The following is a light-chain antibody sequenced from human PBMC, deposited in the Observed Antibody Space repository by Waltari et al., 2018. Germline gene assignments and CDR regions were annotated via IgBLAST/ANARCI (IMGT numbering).Light chain of an antibody. J-gene: IGLJ2*01. Sequence: QSALTQPASVSGSPGMSITISCNGTRRDVGSYHLVSWYQQHPGKAPQLIIFEVTKRPSGVSHRFSGSKSDNTASLTISGLQAEDEADYFCQVWVQSDHRVVFGGGTRLTVL. CDR2: EVT. CDR3: QVWVQSDHRVV. V-gene: IGLV2-23*02. CDR1: RRDVGSYHL.